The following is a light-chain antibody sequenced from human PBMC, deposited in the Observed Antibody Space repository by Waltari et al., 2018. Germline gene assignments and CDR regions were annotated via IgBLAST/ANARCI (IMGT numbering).Light chain of an antibody. CDR1: QSVSSN. V-gene: IGKV3-15*01. CDR2: GAS. Sequence: EIVMTHSQAPLYVCPEARAALSCRASQSVSSNLAWYQQKPGQAPRLLIYGASTRATGIPARFSGSGSGTEFTLTISSMQSEDFAVYYCQQYNNWAITFGQGTRLEIK. J-gene: IGKJ5*01. CDR3: QQYNNWAIT.